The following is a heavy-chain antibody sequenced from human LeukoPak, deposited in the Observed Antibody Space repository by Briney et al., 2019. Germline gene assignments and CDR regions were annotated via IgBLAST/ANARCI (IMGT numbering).Heavy chain of an antibody. CDR3: ARGRNRYYYYYGMDV. CDR1: GGSFSGYY. J-gene: IGHJ6*02. V-gene: IGHV4-34*01. CDR2: INHSGST. D-gene: IGHD2-15*01. Sequence: SETLSLTCAVYGGSFSGYYWSWIRQPPGKGLEWIGEINHSGSTNYNPSLKSRVTISVDTSKNQFSLKLSSVTAADTAVYYCARGRNRYYYYYGMDVWGQGTTATVSS.